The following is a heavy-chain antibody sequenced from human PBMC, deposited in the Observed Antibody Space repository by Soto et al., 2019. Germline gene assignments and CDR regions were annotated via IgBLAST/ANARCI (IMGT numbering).Heavy chain of an antibody. D-gene: IGHD6-13*01. CDR2: IKSKTDGGTT. CDR1: GFTFSNAW. J-gene: IGHJ4*02. V-gene: IGHV3-15*07. CDR3: TTDSPIPHLEYSSSH. Sequence: GGSLRLSCAASGFTFSNAWMNWVRQAPGKGLEWVGRIKSKTDGGTTDYAAPVKGRFTISRDDSKNTLYLQMNSLKTEDTAVYYCTTDSPIPHLEYSSSHWGQGTLVTVSS.